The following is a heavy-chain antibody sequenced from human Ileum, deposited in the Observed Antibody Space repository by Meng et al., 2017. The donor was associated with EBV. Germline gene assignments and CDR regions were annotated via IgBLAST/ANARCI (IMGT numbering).Heavy chain of an antibody. CDR3: ARGVYGPTTRGREYFIH. V-gene: IGHV4-34*01. CDR1: GGSFNGYY. CDR2: INHSGST. Sequence: EQHQQWGAGLLKPSETLSLTCGVYGGSFNGYYWTWIRQPPGKGLEWIGEINHSGSTNYNPSLKSRVIISVDTSKNQFSLNLSSVTAADTAVYYCARGVYGPTTRGREYFIHWGRGTLVTVFS. D-gene: IGHD2-8*01. J-gene: IGHJ1*01.